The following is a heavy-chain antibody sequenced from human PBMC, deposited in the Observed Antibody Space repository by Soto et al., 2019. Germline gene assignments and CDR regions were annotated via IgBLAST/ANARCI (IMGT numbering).Heavy chain of an antibody. CDR2: IIPIFGTA. CDR1: GGTFSSSA. CDR3: ESNGESYYYYGIDV. D-gene: IGHD2-8*01. J-gene: IGHJ6*02. Sequence: QVQLVQSGAEVKKPGSSVKVSCKASGGTFSSSAISWVRQAPGQGLEWMGGIIPIFGTAEYAQKFQGRVTITADESTSTDFMEVSSLRSEDTAVYYCESNGESYYYYGIDVWGQGTTVTVSS. V-gene: IGHV1-69*12.